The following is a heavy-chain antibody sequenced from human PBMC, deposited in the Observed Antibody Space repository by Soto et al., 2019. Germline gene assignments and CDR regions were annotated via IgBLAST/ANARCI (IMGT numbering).Heavy chain of an antibody. D-gene: IGHD6-6*01. CDR2: INHSGST. J-gene: IGHJ5*02. CDR3: ARGAWQLDNWFDP. Sequence: SETLSLTCAVYGGSFSGYYWSWIRQPPGKGLEWIGEINHSGSTNYNPSLKSRVTISVDTSKNQFSLKLSSVTAADTAVYYCARGAWQLDNWFDPWGQGTLVTVSS. CDR1: GGSFSGYY. V-gene: IGHV4-34*01.